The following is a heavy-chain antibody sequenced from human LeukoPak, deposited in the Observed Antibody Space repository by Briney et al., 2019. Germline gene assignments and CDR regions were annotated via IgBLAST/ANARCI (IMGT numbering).Heavy chain of an antibody. CDR1: GFTFSRYG. CDR2: IWYDETNK. D-gene: IGHD2-2*01. J-gene: IGHJ6*02. CDR3: ARDYSTTWSYGMDV. V-gene: IGHV3-33*01. Sequence: SGGSLRLSCAASGFTFSRYGMHWVRQAPGKGLEWVAVIWYDETNKYHADSVKGRFTISRDNSKNTLYLQMNSLRAEDTAVYYCARDYSTTWSYGMDVWGQGTTVTVSS.